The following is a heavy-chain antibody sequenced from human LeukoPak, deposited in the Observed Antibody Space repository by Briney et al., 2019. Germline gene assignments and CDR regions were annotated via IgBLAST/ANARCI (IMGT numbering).Heavy chain of an antibody. Sequence: GASVKVSCKASGYTFTGYYMHWVRQAPGQGLEWMGWINPNSGGTNYAQKFQGRVTITADKSTSTAYMELSSLRSEDTAVYYCARPLGSLKEYWWFDPWGQGTLVTVSS. V-gene: IGHV1-2*02. CDR2: INPNSGGT. D-gene: IGHD2/OR15-2a*01. J-gene: IGHJ5*02. CDR1: GYTFTGYY. CDR3: ARPLGSLKEYWWFDP.